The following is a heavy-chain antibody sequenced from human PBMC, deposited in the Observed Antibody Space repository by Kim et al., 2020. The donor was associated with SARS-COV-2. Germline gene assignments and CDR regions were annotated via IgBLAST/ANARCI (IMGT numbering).Heavy chain of an antibody. CDR2: IYYSGST. CDR3: AMLVDTAMADPYSFDY. Sequence: SETLSLTCTVSGGSISSSSYYWGWIRQPPGKGLEWIGSIYYSGSTYYNPFLKSRVTISVDTSKNQFSLKLSSVTAADTAVYYCAMLVDTAMADPYSFDYWGQGSLVTVSS. D-gene: IGHD5-18*01. J-gene: IGHJ4*02. CDR1: GGSISSSSYY. V-gene: IGHV4-39*01.